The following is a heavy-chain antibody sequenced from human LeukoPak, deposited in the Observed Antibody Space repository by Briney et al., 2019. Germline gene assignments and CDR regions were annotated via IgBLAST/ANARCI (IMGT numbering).Heavy chain of an antibody. D-gene: IGHD3-22*01. Sequence: ASAKVSCKASGYTFTSYGISWVRQAPGQGLEWMGWINPNSGGTNYAQKFQGRVTMTRDTSISTAYMELSRLRSDDTAVYYCARARGDYYDSSGYYNYWGQGTLVTVSS. CDR2: INPNSGGT. V-gene: IGHV1-2*02. J-gene: IGHJ4*02. CDR3: ARARGDYYDSSGYYNY. CDR1: GYTFTSYG.